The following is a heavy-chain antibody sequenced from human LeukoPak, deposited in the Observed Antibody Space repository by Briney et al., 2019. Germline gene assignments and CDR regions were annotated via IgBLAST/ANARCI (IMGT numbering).Heavy chain of an antibody. J-gene: IGHJ4*02. V-gene: IGHV1-18*01. Sequence: ASVKVSCKASGYTFTSYGISWVRQAPGQGLEWMGWISAYNGNTNYAQKLQGRVTMTTDTSTSTAYLELRRLSSDDTAVDYCARAAPISGSYWFGGVIPDCDFWGQGTLVSVSS. CDR3: ARAAPISGSYWFGGVIPDCDF. CDR2: ISAYNGNT. D-gene: IGHD1-26*01. CDR1: GYTFTSYG.